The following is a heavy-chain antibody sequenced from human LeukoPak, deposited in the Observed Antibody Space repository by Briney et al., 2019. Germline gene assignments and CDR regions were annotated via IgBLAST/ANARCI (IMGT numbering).Heavy chain of an antibody. J-gene: IGHJ4*02. CDR2: MYYSGSA. CDR3: ASYHFRGDTSHYFDY. Sequence: SETLSLTCSVSGGSIRTYYWSWIRQPPGKGLEWIGYMYYSGSANYNPSLKGRVTISVDTSRNQFSLKLSSVTAADTAVYFCASYHFRGDTSHYFDYWGQGTLVTVSS. D-gene: IGHD3-10*02. V-gene: IGHV4-59*01. CDR1: GGSIRTYY.